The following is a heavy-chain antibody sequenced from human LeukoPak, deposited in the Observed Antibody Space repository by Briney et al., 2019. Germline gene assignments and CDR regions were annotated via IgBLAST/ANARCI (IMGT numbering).Heavy chain of an antibody. CDR3: ARGLAKSIAAAGTKGGGFDY. CDR1: GGSFSGYY. D-gene: IGHD6-13*01. V-gene: IGHV4-34*01. CDR2: INHSGST. Sequence: SETLSLTCAVYGGSFSGYYWSWLRQPPGKGLEWIGEINHSGSTNYNPSLKSRVTISVDTSKNQFSLKLSSVTAADTAVYYCARGLAKSIAAAGTKGGGFDYWGQGTLVTVSS. J-gene: IGHJ4*02.